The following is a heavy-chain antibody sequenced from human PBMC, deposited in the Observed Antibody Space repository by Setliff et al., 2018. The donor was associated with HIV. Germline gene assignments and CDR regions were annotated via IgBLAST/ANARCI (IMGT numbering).Heavy chain of an antibody. J-gene: IGHJ5*02. V-gene: IGHV4-4*07. CDR1: GASISGYY. CDR2: INYGGASPP. D-gene: IGHD1-1*01. Sequence: PSETLSLTCTVSGASISGYYWSWIRQPAGKRLEWIGRINYGGASPPTYNPSFKSRVTMSADTSKSQFSLSLTSVTAADTAIYHCARETQTTGQRWFDPWGQGILVTVSS. CDR3: ARETQTTGQRWFDP.